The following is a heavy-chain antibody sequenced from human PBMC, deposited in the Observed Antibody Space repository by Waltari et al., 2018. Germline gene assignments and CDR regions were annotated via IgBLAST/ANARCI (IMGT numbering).Heavy chain of an antibody. CDR2: IYHSGST. V-gene: IGHV4-4*02. J-gene: IGHJ6*02. Sequence: QVQLQESGPGLVKPSGTLSLTCAVSGGSISRSNWWSWVRQPPGKGLEWIGEIYHSGSTNYNPSLKSRVTISVDKSKNQFSLKLSSVTAADTAVYYCARVSLDSSGWYSYYYGMDVWGQGTTVTVSS. CDR3: ARVSLDSSGWYSYYYGMDV. CDR1: GGSISRSNW. D-gene: IGHD6-19*01.